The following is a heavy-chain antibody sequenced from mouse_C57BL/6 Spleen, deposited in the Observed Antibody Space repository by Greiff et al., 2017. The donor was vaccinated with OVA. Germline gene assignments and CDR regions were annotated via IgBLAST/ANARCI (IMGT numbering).Heavy chain of an antibody. CDR3: AGGSMDY. V-gene: IGHV1-82*01. J-gene: IGHJ4*01. Sequence: QVQLKESGPVLVKPGASVKISCKASGYAFSGSWMNWVKQRPGKGLEWIGRIYPGNGDTSYNGKFKGKATLTADKSSSTAYMQLSSPTSEDSAVYFCAGGSMDYWGQGTSLTVSS. CDR2: IYPGNGDT. CDR1: GYAFSGSW.